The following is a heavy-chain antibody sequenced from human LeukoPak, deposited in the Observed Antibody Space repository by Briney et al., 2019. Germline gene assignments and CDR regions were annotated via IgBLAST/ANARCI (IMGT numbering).Heavy chain of an antibody. CDR2: IYYSKNT. Sequence: SETLSLTCTVSGGSISSSSAYWGWIRQPPGKGLEWIGSIYYSKNTYYNTSLKSRVTISADTSKNQFTLTLGSVSATDTAVYYCVSPRGFSYGYFDYSGQGTLVTVSS. D-gene: IGHD5-18*01. CDR1: GGSISSSSAY. CDR3: VSPRGFSYGYFDY. J-gene: IGHJ4*02. V-gene: IGHV4-39*01.